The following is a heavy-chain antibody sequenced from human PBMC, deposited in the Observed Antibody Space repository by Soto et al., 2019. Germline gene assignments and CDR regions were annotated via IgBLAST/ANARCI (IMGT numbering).Heavy chain of an antibody. J-gene: IGHJ6*03. CDR2: ISAYNGNT. V-gene: IGHV1-18*01. Sequence: ASVKVSSKASGYTFTSYGISWVRQAPGQGLEWMGWISAYNGNTNYAQKLQGRVTMTTDTSTSTAYMELRSLRSDDTAVYYCASTWSGRDYYYYMDVWGKGTTVTVSS. D-gene: IGHD3-3*01. CDR1: GYTFTSYG. CDR3: ASTWSGRDYYYYMDV.